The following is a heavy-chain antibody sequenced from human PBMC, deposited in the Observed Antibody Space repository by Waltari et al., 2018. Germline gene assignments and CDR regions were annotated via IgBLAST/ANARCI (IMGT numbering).Heavy chain of an antibody. CDR1: GGSISSGGYY. D-gene: IGHD4-17*01. J-gene: IGHJ4*02. Sequence: QVQLQESGPGLVKPYQTLSLPCTFSGGSISSGGYYWSWIRQHPGKGLEWIGYIYYSGSTYYNPSLKSLVTISVDTSKNQFSLKLSSVTAADTAVYYCARAIGDYDFDYWGQGTLVTVSS. V-gene: IGHV4-31*01. CDR2: IYYSGST. CDR3: ARAIGDYDFDY.